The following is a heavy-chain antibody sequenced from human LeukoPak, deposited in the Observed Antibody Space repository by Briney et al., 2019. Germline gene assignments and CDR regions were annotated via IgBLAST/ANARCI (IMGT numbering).Heavy chain of an antibody. J-gene: IGHJ6*04. CDR3: VRQRITMVRGVMSYYGMDV. Sequence: GGSLRLSCSASGFTFSSYAMHWVRQAPGKGLEYVSAISSNGGSTYYADSVKGRFTISRDNSKHTLYLEMSSLRAEDTGVYYCVRQRITMVRGVMSYYGMDVWGKGTTVTVSS. CDR1: GFTFSSYA. D-gene: IGHD3-10*01. V-gene: IGHV3-64D*06. CDR2: ISSNGGST.